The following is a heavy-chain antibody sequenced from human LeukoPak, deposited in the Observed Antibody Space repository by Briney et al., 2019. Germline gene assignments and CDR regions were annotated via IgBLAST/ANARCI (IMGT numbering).Heavy chain of an antibody. Sequence: ASVKVSCKASGYTFTSYDINWVRQATGQGLEWMGWMNPNSGNTGYAQKFQGRVTMTRNTSISTAYMELSSLRSEDTAVYYCAREGRGQQGYYYYYMDVWGKGTTVTVSS. D-gene: IGHD6-13*01. CDR2: MNPNSGNT. V-gene: IGHV1-8*01. CDR1: GYTFTSYD. CDR3: AREGRGQQGYYYYYMDV. J-gene: IGHJ6*03.